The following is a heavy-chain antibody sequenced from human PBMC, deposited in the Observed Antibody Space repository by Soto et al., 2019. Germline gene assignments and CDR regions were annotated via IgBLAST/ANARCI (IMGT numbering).Heavy chain of an antibody. J-gene: IGHJ4*01. CDR2: IKQDGNEK. CDR3: AIGHWLGN. D-gene: IGHD6-19*01. Sequence: DVQLVESGGALVQPGESLRLSCAASGFTFSDYLVTWVRQAPGKGLEWVATIKQDGNEKYYVDSVKGRFTISRDNAKNSLYLQMNGLRAEDTAVYYCAIGHWLGNWGHGTLVTVSS. V-gene: IGHV3-7*01. CDR1: GFTFSDYL.